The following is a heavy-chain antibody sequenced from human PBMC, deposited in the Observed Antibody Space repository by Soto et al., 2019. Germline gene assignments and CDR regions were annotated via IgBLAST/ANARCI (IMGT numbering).Heavy chain of an antibody. V-gene: IGHV4-4*02. CDR2: LSRGDER. Sequence: QVQLQESGPGLVKPSETLSLTCTVSGAPITTTKWWAWVRLPPGKGLEWIGELSRGDERSSNPALAGRSTMSRDKSHNHFSLKLTAVTAADTAIYYCATQTISYTWGVWGRGTSVTVSS. J-gene: IGHJ6*02. CDR3: ATQTISYTWGV. D-gene: IGHD3-16*01. CDR1: GAPITTTKW.